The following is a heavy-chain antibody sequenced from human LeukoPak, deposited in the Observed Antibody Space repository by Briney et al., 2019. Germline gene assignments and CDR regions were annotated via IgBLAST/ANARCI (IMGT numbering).Heavy chain of an antibody. CDR1: GYTFTGYY. Sequence: ASVKVSCKASGYTFTGYYTHWVRQAPGQGLEWMGRINPNSGGTNYAQKFQGRVTMTRDTSISTAYMELSRLRSDDTAVYYCARTVVVAAAPDYWGQGTLVTVSS. D-gene: IGHD2-15*01. CDR3: ARTVVVAAAPDY. CDR2: INPNSGGT. J-gene: IGHJ4*02. V-gene: IGHV1-2*06.